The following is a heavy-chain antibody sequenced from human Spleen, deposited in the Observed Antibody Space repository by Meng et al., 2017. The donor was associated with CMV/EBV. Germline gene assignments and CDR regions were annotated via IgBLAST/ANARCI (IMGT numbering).Heavy chain of an antibody. V-gene: IGHV3-23*01. Sequence: GESPKIYCAATGFTFSSYWMSWVRQATGEGLEWVSTLSGSRGNRLIADSVKGRFNVSRDNSENTLYMQMYSLRVEDTAGYYFARYITNSIGYYRAFDNWGQGTVVTVSS. CDR3: ARYITNSIGYYRAFDN. CDR2: LSGSRGNR. CDR1: GFTFSSYW. D-gene: IGHD3-22*01. J-gene: IGHJ3*02.